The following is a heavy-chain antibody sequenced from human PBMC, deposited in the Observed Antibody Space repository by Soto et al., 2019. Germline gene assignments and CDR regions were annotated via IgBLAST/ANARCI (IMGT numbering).Heavy chain of an antibody. CDR3: ARGKGYSGYDSYYYYYMDV. Sequence: QVQLVQSGAEVKKPGSSVKVSCKASGGTFSSYTISWVRQAPGQGLEWMGRIIPILVIANYAQKFQGRVTITADKSTSKAYMELSSLRSEDTAVYYCARGKGYSGYDSYYYYYMDVWGKGTTVTVSS. CDR1: GGTFSSYT. CDR2: IIPILVIA. V-gene: IGHV1-69*02. J-gene: IGHJ6*03. D-gene: IGHD5-12*01.